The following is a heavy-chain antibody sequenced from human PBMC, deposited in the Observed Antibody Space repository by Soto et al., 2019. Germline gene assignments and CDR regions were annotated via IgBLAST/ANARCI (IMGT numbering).Heavy chain of an antibody. CDR2: IYYSGST. J-gene: IGHJ1*01. D-gene: IGHD3-9*01. CDR1: GGSISSYY. Sequence: SETLSLTCTVSGGSISSYYGGWFRQPPGKGLEWIGYIYYSGSTTYHPSLKGRVTISVDTSKNQFSLNLTSVTAADTAVYYCAREGNYDILTGPFQHWGQGTLVTVSS. CDR3: AREGNYDILTGPFQH. V-gene: IGHV4-59*12.